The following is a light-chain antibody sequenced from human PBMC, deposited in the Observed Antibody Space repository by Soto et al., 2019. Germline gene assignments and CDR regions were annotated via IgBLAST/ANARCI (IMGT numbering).Light chain of an antibody. J-gene: IGLJ2*01. CDR2: DVT. V-gene: IGLV2-8*01. CDR1: SSDVGGYNF. CDR3: SSYAGSSIPVA. Sequence: QSALTQPPSASGSPGQSVTISCTGASSDVGGYNFVSWYQHHPGKAPRLMIYDVTQRPSRVPDRFSGSKSGNTASLTVSGLQVDDEAYYYCSSYAGSSIPVAFGGGTKRTVL.